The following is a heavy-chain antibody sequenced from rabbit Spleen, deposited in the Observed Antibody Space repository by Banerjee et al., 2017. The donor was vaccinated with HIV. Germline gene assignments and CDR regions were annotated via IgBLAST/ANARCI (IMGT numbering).Heavy chain of an antibody. CDR3: ARDSSSSFSSYGMDL. CDR2: IDSGSSGFT. Sequence: QSLEESGGDLVKPGASLTLTCTASGFSFSSSDYMCWVRQAPGKGLEWIACIDSGSSGFTYFASWAKGRFTISKTSSTTVTLQMTSLTAADTATYFCARDSSSSFSSYGMDLWGQGTLVTVS. V-gene: IGHV1S40*01. CDR1: GFSFSSSDY. D-gene: IGHD1-1*01. J-gene: IGHJ3*01.